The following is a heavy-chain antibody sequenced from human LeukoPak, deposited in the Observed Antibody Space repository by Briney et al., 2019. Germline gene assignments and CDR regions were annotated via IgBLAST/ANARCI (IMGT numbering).Heavy chain of an antibody. J-gene: IGHJ4*02. D-gene: IGHD3-3*01. Sequence: PGGSLGLSCAASGFTFSSYAMSWVRQAPGKGLEWVSAISGSGGSTYYADSVKGRFTISRDNSKNTLYLQMNSLRAEDTAVYYCAKCEPVYDFWSGYYYGDGGYYFDYWGQGTLVTVSS. CDR3: AKCEPVYDFWSGYYYGDGGYYFDY. CDR2: ISGSGGST. CDR1: GFTFSSYA. V-gene: IGHV3-23*01.